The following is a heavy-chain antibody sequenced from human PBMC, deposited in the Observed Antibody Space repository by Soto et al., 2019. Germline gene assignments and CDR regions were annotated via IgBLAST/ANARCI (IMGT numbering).Heavy chain of an antibody. J-gene: IGHJ4*02. Sequence: SETLSLTCTVSGGSISSRSYYWGWIRQPPGKGLEWIGNIYYSGSTYYNPSLMSRVTISVDTSKNQFSLNLSSVTAADTAVYYCARLGSWIYEFDYWGQGTLVTVS. CDR2: IYYSGST. CDR3: ARLGSWIYEFDY. CDR1: GGSISSRSYY. D-gene: IGHD1-26*01. V-gene: IGHV4-39*01.